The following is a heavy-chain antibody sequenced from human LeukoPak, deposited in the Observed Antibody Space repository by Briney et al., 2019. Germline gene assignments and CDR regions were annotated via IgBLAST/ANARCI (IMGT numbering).Heavy chain of an antibody. CDR2: IWFDGSNK. CDR3: ARDRDWGCSYCSY. J-gene: IGHJ4*02. V-gene: IGHV3-33*01. CDR1: GFTFSSYG. D-gene: IGHD7-27*01. Sequence: GGSLRLSCAASGFTFSSYGMHWVRQAPGKGLEWVAVIWFDGSNKYYADSVKGRFTISRDNSKNTLYLQMNSLRAEDTAVYYCARDRDWGCSYCSYWGQGTLVTVSS.